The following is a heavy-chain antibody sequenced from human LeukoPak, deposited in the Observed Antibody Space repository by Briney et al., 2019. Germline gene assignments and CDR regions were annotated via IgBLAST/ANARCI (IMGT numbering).Heavy chain of an antibody. D-gene: IGHD6-19*01. CDR1: GFTFSSYG. CDR3: AKAGAVTYMDV. V-gene: IGHV3-33*06. CDR2: IWYDGSNK. Sequence: GRSLRLSCAASGFTFSSYGMHWVRQAPAKGLEWVAVIWYDGSNKYYADSVKGRFTISRDNSKNTLYLQMNSLRAEDTAVYYCAKAGAVTYMDVWGKGTTVTVSS. J-gene: IGHJ6*03.